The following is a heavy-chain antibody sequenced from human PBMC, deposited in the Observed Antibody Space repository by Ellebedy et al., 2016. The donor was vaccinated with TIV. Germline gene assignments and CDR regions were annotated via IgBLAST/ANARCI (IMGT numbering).Heavy chain of an antibody. CDR3: ARHGTVGPTAYYYYSGLDV. CDR2: IFHSGST. V-gene: IGHV4-59*08. Sequence: MPSETLSLTCTVSSGSMRNYFWSWIRQPPGKGLEWLGQIFHSGSTNYNPSLKSRVSISVDTSKNQFSLRLKSVTAADTATYFCARHGTVGPTAYYYYSGLDVWGLGTTVTVSS. J-gene: IGHJ6*02. D-gene: IGHD1-26*01. CDR1: SGSMRNYF.